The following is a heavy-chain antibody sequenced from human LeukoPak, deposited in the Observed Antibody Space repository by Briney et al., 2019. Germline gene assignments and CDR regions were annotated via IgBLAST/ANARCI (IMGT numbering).Heavy chain of an antibody. D-gene: IGHD6-19*01. CDR1: RGTFSSYA. CDR2: IIPILGIA. CDR3: ARGVVIAVAGTEYFQH. J-gene: IGHJ1*01. Sequence: GASVKVSCKASRGTFSSYAISWVRQAPGQGLEWMGRIIPILGIANYAQKFQGRVTITADKSTSTAYMELSSLRSEDTAVYYCARGVVIAVAGTEYFQHWGQGTLVTVSS. V-gene: IGHV1-69*04.